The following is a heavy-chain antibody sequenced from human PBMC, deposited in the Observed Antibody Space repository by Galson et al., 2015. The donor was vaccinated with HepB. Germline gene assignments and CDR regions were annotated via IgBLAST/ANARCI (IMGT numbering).Heavy chain of an antibody. Sequence: SVKVSCKASGYTFTSYGISWVRQAPGQGLEWMGWISAYNGNANYAQKLQGRVTMTTDTSTSTAYMELRSLRSDDTAVYYCARVGVVVVVAATRGRGRYNWNDESAFDIWGQGTMVTVSS. D-gene: IGHD2-15*01. CDR1: GYTFTSYG. V-gene: IGHV1-18*04. J-gene: IGHJ3*02. CDR2: ISAYNGNA. CDR3: ARVGVVVVVAATRGRGRYNWNDESAFDI.